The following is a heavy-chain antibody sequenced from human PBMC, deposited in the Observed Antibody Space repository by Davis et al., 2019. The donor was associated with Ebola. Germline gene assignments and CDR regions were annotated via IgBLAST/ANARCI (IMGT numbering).Heavy chain of an antibody. V-gene: IGHV1-69*02. Sequence: AASVKVSCKASGGTFSSYTISWVRQAPGQGLEWMGRIIPILGIANYAQKFQGRVTITADKSTSTAYMELSSLISEDTAVYYCASQTTVSYYYGMDVWGQGTTVTVSS. J-gene: IGHJ6*02. CDR3: ASQTTVSYYYGMDV. CDR1: GGTFSSYT. CDR2: IIPILGIA. D-gene: IGHD4-17*01.